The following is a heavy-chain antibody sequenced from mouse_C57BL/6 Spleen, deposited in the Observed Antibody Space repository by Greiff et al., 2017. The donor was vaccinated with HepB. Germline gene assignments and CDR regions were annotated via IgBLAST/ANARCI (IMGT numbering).Heavy chain of an antibody. CDR2: ISYDGSN. D-gene: IGHD2-5*01. CDR1: GYSITSGYY. CDR3: AREGYSNYLFAY. Sequence: ESGPGLVKPSQSLSLTCSVTGYSITSGYYWNWIRQFPGNKLEWMGYISYDGSNNYNPSLKNRISITRDTSKNQFFLKLNSVTTEDTATYYCAREGYSNYLFAYWGQGTLVTVSA. J-gene: IGHJ3*01. V-gene: IGHV3-6*01.